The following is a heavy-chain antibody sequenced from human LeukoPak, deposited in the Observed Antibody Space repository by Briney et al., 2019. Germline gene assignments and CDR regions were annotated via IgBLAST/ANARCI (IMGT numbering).Heavy chain of an antibody. D-gene: IGHD3-22*01. J-gene: IGHJ4*02. V-gene: IGHV4-61*02. CDR2: IYTSGST. CDR3: ETYYYDSSGCFPY. Sequence: SQTLSLTCTVSGGSISSGSYYWSWIRQPAGKGLEWIGRIYTSGSTNYNPSLKSRVTISVDTSKNQFSLKLSSVTAADTAVYYCETYYYDSSGCFPYWGQGTLVTVSS. CDR1: GGSISSGSYY.